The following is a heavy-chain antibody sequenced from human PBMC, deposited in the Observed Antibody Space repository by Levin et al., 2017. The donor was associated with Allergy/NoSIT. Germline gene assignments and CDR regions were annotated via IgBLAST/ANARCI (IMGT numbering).Heavy chain of an antibody. J-gene: IGHJ4*02. Sequence: PGGSLRLSCVVSGFTFTNNGMHWVRQAPGKGLEWVAVISYDGSHKYYADSVRGRFTISRDTSKNTLYLQVNSLRGEDTAVYYCAKDSGPSGTYRFDYWGRGTLVIVSS. CDR2: ISYDGSHK. V-gene: IGHV3-30*18. CDR1: GFTFTNNG. D-gene: IGHD1-26*01. CDR3: AKDSGPSGTYRFDY.